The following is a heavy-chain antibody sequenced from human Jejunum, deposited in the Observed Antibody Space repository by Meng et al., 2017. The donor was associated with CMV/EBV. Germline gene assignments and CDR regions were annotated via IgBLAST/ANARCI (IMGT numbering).Heavy chain of an antibody. Sequence: GLTFRDDWMTWVRQAPGKGLEWVGRIKSEGSGGTIDYAPPVESRFTISRDDSKNTLYLQMNSLKTEDTGVYYCTRGGPHGSYFDYWGQGALVTVSS. D-gene: IGHD1-26*01. V-gene: IGHV3-15*01. CDR1: GLTFRDDW. CDR2: IKSEGSGGTI. CDR3: TRGGPHGSYFDY. J-gene: IGHJ4*02.